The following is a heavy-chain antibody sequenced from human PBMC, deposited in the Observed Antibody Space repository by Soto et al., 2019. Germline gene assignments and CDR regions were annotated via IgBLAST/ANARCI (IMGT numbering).Heavy chain of an antibody. Sequence: GGSLRLSCAASGFTFSGSAMHWVRQASGKGLEWVGRIRSKANSYATAYAASVKGRFTISRDDSKNTAYLQMNSLKTEDTAVYYCTRLHYDILTGYYKYYYYYYMDVWGKGTTVTVSS. CDR2: IRSKANSYAT. CDR3: TRLHYDILTGYYKYYYYYYMDV. J-gene: IGHJ6*03. D-gene: IGHD3-9*01. CDR1: GFTFSGSA. V-gene: IGHV3-73*01.